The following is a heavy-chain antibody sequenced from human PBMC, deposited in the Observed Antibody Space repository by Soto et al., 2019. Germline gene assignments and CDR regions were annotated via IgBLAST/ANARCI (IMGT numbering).Heavy chain of an antibody. J-gene: IGHJ6*02. CDR2: IWYDGSNK. V-gene: IGHV3-33*01. Sequence: QVQLVESGGGVVQPGRSLRLSCAASGFTFSSYGMHWVRQAPGKGLEWVAVIWYDGSNKYYADSVKGRFTISRDNSKNTLYLQMNSLRAEDTAVYYCARGCIVGATYYYYYGMDVWGQGTTVTVSS. D-gene: IGHD1-26*01. CDR3: ARGCIVGATYYYYYGMDV. CDR1: GFTFSSYG.